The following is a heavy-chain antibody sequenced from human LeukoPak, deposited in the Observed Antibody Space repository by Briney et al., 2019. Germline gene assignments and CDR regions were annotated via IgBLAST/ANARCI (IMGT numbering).Heavy chain of an antibody. CDR3: ARDRERGGCAFDY. Sequence: RASVKVSCRASGGTFSSYAISWVRQAPGQGLEWMGRIIPIFGIANYAQKFQGRVTITADKSTSTAYMELSSLRSEDTAVYYCARDRERGGCAFDYWGQGTLVTVSS. D-gene: IGHD2-15*01. CDR1: GGTFSSYA. V-gene: IGHV1-69*04. J-gene: IGHJ4*02. CDR2: IIPIFGIA.